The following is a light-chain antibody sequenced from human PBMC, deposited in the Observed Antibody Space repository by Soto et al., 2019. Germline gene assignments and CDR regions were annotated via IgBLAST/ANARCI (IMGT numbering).Light chain of an antibody. Sequence: QSALTQPPSASGSLGQSVTISCTGTSSDIGDYNYASWYQQHAGKAPKLMIYEVSQRPSGVPDRFSGSKSGNTASLTVSGLQAEDEADYYCGSYVGSKSFVFGGGTKLTVL. V-gene: IGLV2-8*01. CDR3: GSYVGSKSFV. CDR1: SSDIGDYNY. CDR2: EVS. J-gene: IGLJ3*02.